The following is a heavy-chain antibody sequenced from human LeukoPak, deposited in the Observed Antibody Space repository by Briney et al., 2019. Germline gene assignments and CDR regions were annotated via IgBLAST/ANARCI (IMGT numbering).Heavy chain of an antibody. J-gene: IGHJ6*02. CDR3: ARAMVRGVIAYYYYYGMDV. V-gene: IGHV3-30-3*01. CDR2: ISYDGSNK. D-gene: IGHD3-10*01. CDR1: GFTFSSYA. Sequence: PGRSLRLSCAASGFTFSSYAMHWVRQAPGKGLEWVAVISYDGSNKYYADSVKGRFTISRDNSKNTLYLQMNSLRAEDTAVYYCARAMVRGVIAYYYYYGMDVWGQGTTVTVSS.